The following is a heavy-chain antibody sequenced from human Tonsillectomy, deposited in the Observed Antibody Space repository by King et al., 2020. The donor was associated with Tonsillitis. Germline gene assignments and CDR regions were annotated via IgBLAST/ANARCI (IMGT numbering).Heavy chain of an antibody. J-gene: IGHJ4*02. CDR1: GFSLSNARMG. D-gene: IGHD3-9*01. Sequence: TLKESGPVLVKPPETLTLTCIVSGFSLSNARMGVSWIRQPPGKALECLAHMFSNDEKPYSTSLKSNLTTSKDTSKSQVVLTMTSMDPVDTATYYCSRRRVLTGYNGYWGQGILVTVSS. V-gene: IGHV2-26*01. CDR2: MFSNDEK. CDR3: SRRRVLTGYNGY.